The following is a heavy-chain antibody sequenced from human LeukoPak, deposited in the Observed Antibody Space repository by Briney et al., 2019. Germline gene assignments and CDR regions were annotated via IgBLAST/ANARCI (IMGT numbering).Heavy chain of an antibody. J-gene: IGHJ4*02. V-gene: IGHV3-7*01. D-gene: IGHD2-8*01. CDR2: IHQHGNEK. CDR3: ATLNGPLFEY. CDR1: GFTFSNYW. Sequence: GGSLRLSCAASGFTFSNYWMSWVRQAPGKGLEWVASIHQHGNEKYFVDSVRGRFTISRDNAKNSLYLQMSSLRAEDTAVYYCATLNGPLFEYWGQGTLVTVPS.